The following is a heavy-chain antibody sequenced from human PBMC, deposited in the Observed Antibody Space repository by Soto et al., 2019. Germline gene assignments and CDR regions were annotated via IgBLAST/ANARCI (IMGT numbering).Heavy chain of an antibody. V-gene: IGHV1-69*06. J-gene: IGHJ3*02. CDR2: IIPIFGTA. CDR3: ARMVYAIGHAFDI. Sequence: QVQLVQSGAEVKKPGSSVKVSCKASGGTFSSYAISWVRQAPGQGLEWRGGIIPIFGTANYAQKFQGRVTITADKSTSTAYMERSSLRSEDTAVYYCARMVYAIGHAFDIWGQGTMVTVSS. CDR1: GGTFSSYA. D-gene: IGHD2-8*01.